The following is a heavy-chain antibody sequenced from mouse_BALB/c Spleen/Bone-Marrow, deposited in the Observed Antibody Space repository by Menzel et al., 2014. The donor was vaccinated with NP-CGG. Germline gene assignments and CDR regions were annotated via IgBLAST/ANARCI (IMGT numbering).Heavy chain of an antibody. CDR3: ARLEEGYGNYEGYYYALDY. CDR2: ISYSGIT. D-gene: IGHD2-10*02. J-gene: IGHJ4*01. Sequence: VQLKESGPSLVKPSQTLSLTCSVTGDSIXSGYWNWIRKFPGNKLEYMGYISYSGITYYNPSLKSRISITRDTSKNQYYLQLNSVTTEDTATYVCARLEEGYGNYEGYYYALDYWGQGTSVTVSS. CDR1: GDSIXSGY. V-gene: IGHV3-8*02.